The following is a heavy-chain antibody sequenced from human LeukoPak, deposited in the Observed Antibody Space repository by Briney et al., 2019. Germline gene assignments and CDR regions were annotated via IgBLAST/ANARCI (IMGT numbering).Heavy chain of an antibody. CDR1: GFTVSSNY. CDR2: IYSGGST. D-gene: IGHD6-19*01. V-gene: IGHV3-53*01. CDR3: ATRIAVAKWDAFDI. Sequence: PGGSLRLSCAASGFTVSSNYMSWARQAPGKGLEWVSVIYSGGSTYYADSVKGRFTISRDNSKNTLYLQMNSLRAEDTAVYYCATRIAVAKWDAFDIWGQGTMVTVSS. J-gene: IGHJ3*02.